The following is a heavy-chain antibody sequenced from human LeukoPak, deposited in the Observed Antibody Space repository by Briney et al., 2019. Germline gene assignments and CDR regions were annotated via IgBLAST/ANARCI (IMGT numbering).Heavy chain of an antibody. Sequence: GSLRLPCAASGFTFRSYWMNWVRQAPGRGLEWLAIIKQDGSEKHYKGSVEGRFTISRDNAKNSLHLQMNSLRAEDTAVYYCAGDLGIAAALFDYWGQGTLVTVSS. V-gene: IGHV3-7*01. CDR2: IKQDGSEK. J-gene: IGHJ4*02. CDR1: GFTFRSYW. CDR3: AGDLGIAAALFDY. D-gene: IGHD6-13*01.